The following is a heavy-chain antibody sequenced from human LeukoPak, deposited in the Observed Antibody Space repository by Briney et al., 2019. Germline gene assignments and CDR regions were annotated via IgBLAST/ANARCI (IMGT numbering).Heavy chain of an antibody. CDR2: IWYDGKNK. V-gene: IGHV3-30*02. D-gene: IGHD2-2*01. CDR3: ARVAWPGVAPAARDAFDI. CDR1: GFTFSSYG. J-gene: IGHJ3*02. Sequence: GSLRLSCAASGFTFSSYGMHWVRQAPGKGLEWVAIIWYDGKNKYYADSVKGRFTISRDNSKNTLYLQMNSLRAEDTAVYYCARVAWPGVAPAARDAFDIWGQGTMVTVSS.